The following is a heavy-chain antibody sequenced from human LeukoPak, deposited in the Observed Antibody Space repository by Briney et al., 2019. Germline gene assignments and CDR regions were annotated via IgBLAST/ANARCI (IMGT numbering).Heavy chain of an antibody. CDR2: IYPGDSET. V-gene: IGHV5-51*01. CDR3: ARQNGAVAGPFDY. J-gene: IGHJ4*02. CDR1: GYSFTSYW. D-gene: IGHD6-19*01. Sequence: GESLKISCKGSGYSFTSYWIGWVRQMPGKGLEWMGIIYPGDSETSYRTSFQGQATISADKSSSTAYLQWSSLKASDTAMYYCARQNGAVAGPFDYWGQGTLVTVSS.